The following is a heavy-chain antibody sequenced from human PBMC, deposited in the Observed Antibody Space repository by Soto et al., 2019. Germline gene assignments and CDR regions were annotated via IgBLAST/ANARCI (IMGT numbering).Heavy chain of an antibody. CDR1: GYTLTSYG. Sequence: ASVKVSRRASGYTLTSYGISRVRQAPGQGLEWIGWVRAYKGNTNYAQKLQGRVTMTTDTSTSTAYMELRSLRSDDTAVYYCSRAAAAADSTYAYWGQGTLVTVPQ. D-gene: IGHD6-13*01. CDR3: SRAAAAADSTYAY. CDR2: VRAYKGNT. J-gene: IGHJ4*02. V-gene: IGHV1-18*01.